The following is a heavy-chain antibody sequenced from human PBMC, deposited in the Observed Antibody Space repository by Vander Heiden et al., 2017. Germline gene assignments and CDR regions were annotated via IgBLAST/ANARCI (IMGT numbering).Heavy chain of an antibody. J-gene: IGHJ4*02. CDR2: IRGGGGDS. V-gene: IGHV3-23*01. D-gene: IGHD1-26*01. Sequence: EVQLLESGGGLVQPGGCLRLSCAASGFTFRSYAMSWVRQAPGKGLEWVSAIRGGGGDSFYADSVKGRFTISRDNFKNTLYLQMNSLRADDTAVYYCAKDPDSGSQGYFDYWGQGALVTVSA. CDR3: AKDPDSGSQGYFDY. CDR1: GFTFRSYA.